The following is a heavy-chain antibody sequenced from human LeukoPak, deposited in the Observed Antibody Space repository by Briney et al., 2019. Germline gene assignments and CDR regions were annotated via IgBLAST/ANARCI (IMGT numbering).Heavy chain of an antibody. V-gene: IGHV4-30-2*01. CDR3: ARGRGYSYYYYYGMDV. J-gene: IGHJ6*02. CDR1: SGSISSGGYY. CDR2: IYHSGST. D-gene: IGHD5-18*01. Sequence: PSETLSLTCTVSSGSISSGGYYWSWIRQPPGKGLEWIGYIYHSGSTYYNPSLKSRVTISVDRSKNQFSLKLSSVTAADTAVYYCARGRGYSYYYYYGMDVWGQGTTVTVSS.